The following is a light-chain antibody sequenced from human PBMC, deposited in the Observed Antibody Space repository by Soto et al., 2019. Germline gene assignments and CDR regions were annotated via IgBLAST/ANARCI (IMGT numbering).Light chain of an antibody. Sequence: QSVLTQPPSASATPGQRVTISCFGSGSNIGNSFVYWYQQLPGTAPKLLIYRNNQRPSGVPDRFSGSESGTSASLAISGLRSEDEADYYCAAWDDSLSGYVFGIGTKVTVL. CDR1: GSNIGNSF. V-gene: IGLV1-47*01. J-gene: IGLJ1*01. CDR3: AAWDDSLSGYV. CDR2: RNN.